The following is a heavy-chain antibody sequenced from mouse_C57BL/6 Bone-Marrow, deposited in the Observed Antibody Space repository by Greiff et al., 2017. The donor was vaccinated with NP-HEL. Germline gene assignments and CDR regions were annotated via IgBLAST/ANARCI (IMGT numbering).Heavy chain of an antibody. J-gene: IGHJ2*01. CDR1: GFTFSSYG. V-gene: IGHV5-6*01. CDR3: ARHGGLLYDY. CDR2: ISSGGSYT. D-gene: IGHD2-12*01. Sequence: EVQLVESGGDLVKPGGSLKLSCAASGFTFSSYGMSWVRQTPDKRLEWVATISSGGSYTYYPDSVKGRFTISRDNAKNTLYLQMSSLKSEDTAMYYCARHGGLLYDYWDQGTTLTVSS.